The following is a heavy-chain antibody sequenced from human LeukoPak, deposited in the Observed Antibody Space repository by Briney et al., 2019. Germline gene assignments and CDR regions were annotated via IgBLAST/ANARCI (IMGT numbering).Heavy chain of an antibody. D-gene: IGHD3-16*02. V-gene: IGHV4-34*01. CDR1: GGSFSGYY. Sequence: PSETLSLTCAVYGGSFSGYYWSWIRQPPGKGLEWIGEINHSGSTNYNPSLKSRVTISVDTSKNQFSLKLSSVTAADTAVYYCARAVYDYVWGSYRYPAPFQHWGQGTLVTVSS. CDR3: ARAVYDYVWGSYRYPAPFQH. J-gene: IGHJ1*01. CDR2: INHSGST.